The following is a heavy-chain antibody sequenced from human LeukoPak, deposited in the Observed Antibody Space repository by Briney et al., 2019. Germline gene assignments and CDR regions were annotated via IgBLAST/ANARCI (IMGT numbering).Heavy chain of an antibody. Sequence: SSETLSLTCTVSGGSISSSSYSWGWIRQPPGKGLEWIGSIYYSGSPDYNPSLKSRVTISVDTSRNQFSLKLSSVTAADTAVYYCVREREQRDKRRYATGYDYWGQGTLVTVSS. V-gene: IGHV4-39*07. CDR1: GGSISSSSYS. CDR2: IYYSGSP. D-gene: IGHD3-9*01. CDR3: VREREQRDKRRYATGYDY. J-gene: IGHJ4*02.